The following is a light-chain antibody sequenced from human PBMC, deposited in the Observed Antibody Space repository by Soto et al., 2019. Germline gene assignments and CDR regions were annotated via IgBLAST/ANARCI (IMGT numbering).Light chain of an antibody. CDR2: DDD. CDR3: GSWDSSLSAYV. V-gene: IGLV1-51*01. Sequence: QSVMTQPHSVSAAPGQRVTISCSGSRSNIGGNSVSWYQQLPGTAPKLLIYDDDKRPSGIPDRFSGSKSGTSATLGITGFQTGDEADYYCGSWDSSLSAYVFGTGTKLTVL. CDR1: RSNIGGNS. J-gene: IGLJ1*01.